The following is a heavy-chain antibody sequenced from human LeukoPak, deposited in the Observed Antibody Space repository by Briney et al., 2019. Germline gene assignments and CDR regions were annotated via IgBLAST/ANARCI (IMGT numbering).Heavy chain of an antibody. V-gene: IGHV4-39*01. CDR2: VFYSGST. J-gene: IGHJ4*02. CDR1: GGSISSSSSY. Sequence: PSETLSLTCTVSGGSISSSSSYWGWIRQPPGKGLEWIGSVFYSGSTYSNPSLKSRVTISVDTSKNQFSLKLSSVTAADTAVYYCARQRGSSGGDYWGQGTLVTVSS. D-gene: IGHD6-25*01. CDR3: ARQRGSSGGDY.